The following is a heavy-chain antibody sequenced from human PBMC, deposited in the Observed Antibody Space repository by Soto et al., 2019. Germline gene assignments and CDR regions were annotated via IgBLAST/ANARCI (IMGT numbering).Heavy chain of an antibody. V-gene: IGHV6-1*01. Sequence: PSQTLSLTCGISGDSVSSNSAAWNWLRQSPSRGLEWLGRTYYRSKWYNDYAVSVESRITINPDTSKNHFSLQLNFVTPEDTAVYFCARGEQYSGSRPDAFDIWGQGTMVTVSS. J-gene: IGHJ3*02. D-gene: IGHD1-26*01. CDR1: GDSVSSNSAA. CDR3: ARGEQYSGSRPDAFDI. CDR2: TYYRSKWYN.